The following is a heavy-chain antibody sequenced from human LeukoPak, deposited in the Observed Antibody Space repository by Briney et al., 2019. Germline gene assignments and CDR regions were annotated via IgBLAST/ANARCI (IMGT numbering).Heavy chain of an antibody. J-gene: IGHJ4*02. CDR1: VFTFTISA. CDR2: IVVYSGNT. Sequence: SVKVSFKSAVFTFTISAIQWGRQARGQRLEWIGCIVVYSGNTNYEQKFQERVTITRDMYTSQAYMELSRLRSEDTAVYYCAVDYYDSSGYLIDYWGQGTMVTVSS. CDR3: AVDYYDSSGYLIDY. D-gene: IGHD3-22*01. V-gene: IGHV1-58*02.